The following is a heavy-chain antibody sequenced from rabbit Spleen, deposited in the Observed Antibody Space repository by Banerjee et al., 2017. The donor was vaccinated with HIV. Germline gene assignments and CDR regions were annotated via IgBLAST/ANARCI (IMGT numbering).Heavy chain of an antibody. Sequence: EQLEESGGGLVKPEGSLTLTCKASGVSLNDKDVMCWVRQAPGKGLEWIACMYAGSSGTTYYTTWAKGRFTISKTSNTVTLQMTSLTAADTATYFCGRGGSGGGDGLDLWGQGTLVTVS. D-gene: IGHD3-1*01. CDR3: GRGGSGGGDGLDL. CDR2: MYAGSSGTT. CDR1: GVSLNDKDV. J-gene: IGHJ4*01. V-gene: IGHV1S45*01.